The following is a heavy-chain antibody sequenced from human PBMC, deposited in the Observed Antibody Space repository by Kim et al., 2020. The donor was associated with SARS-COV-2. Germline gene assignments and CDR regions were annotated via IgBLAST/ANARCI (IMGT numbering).Heavy chain of an antibody. Sequence: ASVKVSCKASGYTFTSYGISWVRQAPGQGLEWMGWISAYNGNTNYAQKLQGRVTMTTDTSTSTAYMELRSLRSDDTAVYYCARDSPILRYFDSFGNYYYYYGMDVWGQGTTVTVSS. J-gene: IGHJ6*02. V-gene: IGHV1-18*01. CDR1: GYTFTSYG. CDR2: ISAYNGNT. CDR3: ARDSPILRYFDSFGNYYYYYGMDV. D-gene: IGHD3-9*01.